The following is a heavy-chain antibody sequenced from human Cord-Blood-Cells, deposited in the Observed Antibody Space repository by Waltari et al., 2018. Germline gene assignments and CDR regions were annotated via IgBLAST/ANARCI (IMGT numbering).Heavy chain of an antibody. J-gene: IGHJ6*02. CDR1: GGSISSYY. CDR3: ARDRRYYDSSGYYYYYGMDV. CDR2: IYTSGST. V-gene: IGHV4-4*07. D-gene: IGHD3-22*01. Sequence: QVQLQESGPGLVKPSETLSLTCTVSGGSISSYYWSWIWQPAGKGLEWIGRIYTSGSTNYNPSLKSRVTMSVDTSKNQFSLKLSSVTAADTAVYYCARDRRYYDSSGYYYYYGMDVWGQGTTVTVSS.